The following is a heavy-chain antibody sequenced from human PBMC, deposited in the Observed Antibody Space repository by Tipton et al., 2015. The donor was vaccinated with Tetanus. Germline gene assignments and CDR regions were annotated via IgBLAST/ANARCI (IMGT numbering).Heavy chain of an antibody. Sequence: SLRLSCAASEFSISESWMSWVRQAPGKGLEWVANIKEDGSEKYYVDSVKGRFTISRGNAKNSLSLQMNRVRAEDTAVYYCARVAGGRKYYALDVWGQGTTVTVSS. J-gene: IGHJ6*02. CDR3: ARVAGGRKYYALDV. V-gene: IGHV3-7*05. CDR1: EFSISESW. D-gene: IGHD3-16*01. CDR2: IKEDGSEK.